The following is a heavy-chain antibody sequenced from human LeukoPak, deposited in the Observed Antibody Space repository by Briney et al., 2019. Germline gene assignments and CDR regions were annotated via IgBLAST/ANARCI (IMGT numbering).Heavy chain of an antibody. Sequence: GASVKVSCKASGYTFTGYYMHWVRQAPGQGLEWMGWINPNSGGTNYAQKFQGRVTMTRDTSISTAYMELSRLRSDDTAVYYCARGLPTKRDSRSYYYYYGMDVWGQGTTVTVSS. CDR3: ARGLPTKRDSRSYYYYYGMDV. J-gene: IGHJ6*02. D-gene: IGHD1/OR15-1a*01. V-gene: IGHV1-2*02. CDR1: GYTFTGYY. CDR2: INPNSGGT.